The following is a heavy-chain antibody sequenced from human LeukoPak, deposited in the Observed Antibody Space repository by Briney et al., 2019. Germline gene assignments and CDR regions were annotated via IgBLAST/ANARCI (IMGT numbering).Heavy chain of an antibody. CDR2: IYYSGST. V-gene: IGHV4-31*03. CDR3: ARGSSYYYHYDY. D-gene: IGHD3-22*01. CDR1: GGSISSGGYY. Sequence: PSQTLSLTCTVSGGSISSGGYYWSWIRQHPGKGLEWIGYIYYSGSTYYTPSLKSRVTISVDTSKNQFSLKLSSVTAADTAVYYCARGSSYYYHYDYWGQGTLVTVSS. J-gene: IGHJ4*02.